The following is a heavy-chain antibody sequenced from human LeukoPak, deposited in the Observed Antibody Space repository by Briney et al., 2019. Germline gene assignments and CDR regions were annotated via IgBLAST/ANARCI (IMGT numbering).Heavy chain of an antibody. J-gene: IGHJ4*02. CDR1: GYTSTGYY. CDR3: ARGTELATIYTY. V-gene: IGHV1-2*02. CDR2: INPNSGGT. Sequence: GASVKVSCKASGYTSTGYYMHWVRQAPGQEREWMGWINPNSGGTNYAQKFQGRVTMTRDTSISTAYMELRRLRSDDTAVYYCARGTELATIYTYWGQGTLVTVSS. D-gene: IGHD5-24*01.